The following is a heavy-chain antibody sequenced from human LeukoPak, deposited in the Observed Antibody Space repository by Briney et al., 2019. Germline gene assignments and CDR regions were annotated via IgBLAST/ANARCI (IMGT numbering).Heavy chain of an antibody. Sequence: ASVKVSCKASGYTFTSYDISWVRQAPGQRLEWMGWISAYNGNTNYAQKLQGRVTMTTDTSTSTAYMELRSLRSDDTAVYYYARSVLRLTGFDPWGQGTLVTVSS. D-gene: IGHD3-3*01. CDR3: ARSVLRLTGFDP. J-gene: IGHJ5*02. CDR1: GYTFTSYD. CDR2: ISAYNGNT. V-gene: IGHV1-18*01.